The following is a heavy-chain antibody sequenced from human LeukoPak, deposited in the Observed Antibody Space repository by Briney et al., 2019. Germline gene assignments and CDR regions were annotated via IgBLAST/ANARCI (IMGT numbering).Heavy chain of an antibody. J-gene: IGHJ6*02. V-gene: IGHV1-18*01. CDR1: GYTFTSYG. Sequence: ASVKVSCKASGYTFTSYGISWVRQAPGQGLEWMGWISAYNGNTNYAQKPQGRVTMTTDTSTSTAYMELRSLRSDDTVVYYCARDKAEPPTSWWPPLYYYYGMDVWGQGTTATVSS. CDR2: ISAYNGNT. D-gene: IGHD2-8*02. CDR3: ARDKAEPPTSWWPPLYYYYGMDV.